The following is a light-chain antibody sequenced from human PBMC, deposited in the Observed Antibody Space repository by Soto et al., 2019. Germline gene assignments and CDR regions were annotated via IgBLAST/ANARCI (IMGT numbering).Light chain of an antibody. CDR2: GAS. CDR3: QQYGNSPIT. J-gene: IGKJ5*01. V-gene: IGKV3-20*01. CDR1: QSVSSSY. Sequence: EIVLTQSPGTLSLPPGERATLSCRASQSVSSSYLAWYQQKPGQAPSLLIYGASSRATGIPDRFSGSGSGTDFTLTISRLEPQDFAVYYCQQYGNSPITFGQGTRLDIK.